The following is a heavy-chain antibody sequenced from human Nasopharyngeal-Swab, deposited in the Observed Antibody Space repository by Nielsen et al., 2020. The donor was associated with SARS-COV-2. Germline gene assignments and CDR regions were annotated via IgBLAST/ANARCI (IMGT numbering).Heavy chain of an antibody. V-gene: IGHV4-39*01. Sequence: IRQSPGKGLEWIGSIYYSGSTYYNPSLKSRVTISVDTSKNQFSLKLSSVTAADTAVYYCARHADSSGGWYFDYWGQGTLVTVSS. J-gene: IGHJ4*02. D-gene: IGHD6-25*01. CDR2: IYYSGST. CDR3: ARHADSSGGWYFDY.